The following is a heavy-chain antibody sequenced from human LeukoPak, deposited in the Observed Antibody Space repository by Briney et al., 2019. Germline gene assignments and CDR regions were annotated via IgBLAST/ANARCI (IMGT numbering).Heavy chain of an antibody. J-gene: IGHJ5*02. Sequence: ASVKVSCKASGGTFSSYAISWVRQAPGQGLEWMGGIIPIFGTANYAQKFQGRVTITADESTSTAYMELSSLRSEDTAVYYCARGRGESGWFDPWGQGTLVTVSS. CDR3: ARGRGESGWFDP. CDR1: GGTFSSYA. V-gene: IGHV1-69*13. D-gene: IGHD3-16*01. CDR2: IIPIFGTA.